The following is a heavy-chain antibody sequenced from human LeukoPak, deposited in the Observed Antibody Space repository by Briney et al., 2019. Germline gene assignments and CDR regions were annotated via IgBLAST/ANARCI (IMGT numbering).Heavy chain of an antibody. CDR2: IFYDGINK. CDR1: GFTFSDYA. D-gene: IGHD3-22*01. Sequence: GGSLRLSCAASGFTFSDYAMHWVRQAPGKGLKWVAVIFYDGINKYYADSVKGRFTISRDNSNNTLYLQMNSLRAEDTGVYYCARDRAVVVMNPHYYYGMDVWGQGTTVIVSS. J-gene: IGHJ6*02. V-gene: IGHV3-33*01. CDR3: ARDRAVVVMNPHYYYGMDV.